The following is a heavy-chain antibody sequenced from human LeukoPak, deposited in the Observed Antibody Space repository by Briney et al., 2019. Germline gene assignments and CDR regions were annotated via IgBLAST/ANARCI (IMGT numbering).Heavy chain of an antibody. Sequence: SETLSLTCTVSGGSISSYYWSWIRQPPGKGLEWIGYIYYSGSTNYNPSLKSRVTISVDTSKNQFSLKLSSVTAADTAVYYCAGCYYDSDHWYFDLWGRGTLVTVSS. D-gene: IGHD3-22*01. J-gene: IGHJ2*01. CDR1: GGSISSYY. CDR2: IYYSGST. CDR3: AGCYYDSDHWYFDL. V-gene: IGHV4-59*08.